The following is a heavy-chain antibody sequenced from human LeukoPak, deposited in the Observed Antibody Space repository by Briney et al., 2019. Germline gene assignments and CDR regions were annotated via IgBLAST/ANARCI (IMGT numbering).Heavy chain of an antibody. CDR1: GGSISSYY. CDR2: IYYSGST. V-gene: IGHV4-59*01. D-gene: IGHD3-16*01. Sequence: SETLSLTCTVSGGSISSYYWSWIRQPPGKGLEWIGYIYYSGSTNYNPSLKNRVTISVDTSKNQFSLKLSSVTAADTAVYYCARVFEGSGGARYYYYYMDVWGKGTTVTVSS. CDR3: ARVFEGSGGARYYYYYMDV. J-gene: IGHJ6*03.